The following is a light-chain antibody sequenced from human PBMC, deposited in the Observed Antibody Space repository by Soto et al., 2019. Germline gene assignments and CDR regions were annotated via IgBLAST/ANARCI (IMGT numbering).Light chain of an antibody. CDR2: AAS. V-gene: IGKV1-39*01. CDR1: QSIRSS. J-gene: IGKJ3*01. Sequence: DLQMTQSPSSLSASVGDRVTITCRASQSIRSSLNWYQQKPGKALKLLIYAASSLQSGVPSRFSGSGSGTDFTLTISSLQPEDFATYYCQQSYSTPFTFVPGTKVDIK. CDR3: QQSYSTPFT.